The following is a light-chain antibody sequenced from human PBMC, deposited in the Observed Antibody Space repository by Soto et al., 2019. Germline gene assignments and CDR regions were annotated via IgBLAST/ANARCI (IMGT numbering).Light chain of an antibody. CDR1: SSNIGAGYD. J-gene: IGLJ2*01. CDR3: QAYDSSLSGWV. CDR2: GNS. Sequence: QSVLTQPPSVSGAPGQRVTISCTGSSSNIGAGYDVHWYQHLPGTAPKLLIYGNSNRPSGVPDLFSGSKSGTSAALAITGLQAEDEADYYCQAYDSSLSGWVFCGGTQLAVL. V-gene: IGLV1-40*01.